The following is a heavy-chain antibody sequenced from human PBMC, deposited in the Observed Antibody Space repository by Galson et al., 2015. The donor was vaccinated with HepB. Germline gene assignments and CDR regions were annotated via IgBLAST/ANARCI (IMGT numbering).Heavy chain of an antibody. CDR1: GYTFGTYY. V-gene: IGHV1-46*01. Sequence: SVKVSCKASGYTFGTYYMHWVRQAPGQGLEWMGIIKPSDGSARYIEKFQGRVTMTRDTSTRTVYMELRSLSSEDTAVYYCARDKEYWQNMVLAIWGQGTLVTVSS. J-gene: IGHJ4*02. D-gene: IGHD2/OR15-2a*01. CDR3: ARDKEYWQNMVLAI. CDR2: IKPSDGSA.